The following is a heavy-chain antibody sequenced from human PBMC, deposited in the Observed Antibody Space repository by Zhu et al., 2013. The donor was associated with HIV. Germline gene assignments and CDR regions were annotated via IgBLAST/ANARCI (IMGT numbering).Heavy chain of an antibody. CDR1: IHRLSAT. CDR2: ISAYNGNT. Sequence: QVXLXQVXAEVKKAWGRPVKVSWQGFWIHRLSATNTALGATGPGQGLEWMGWISAYNGNTNYAQKLQGRVTMTTDTSTSTAYMELRSLRSDDTAVYYCARDPEDLSVAHNWFDPWGQGTLVTVSS. D-gene: IGHD6-19*01. J-gene: IGHJ5*02. V-gene: IGHV1-18*04. CDR3: ARDPEDLSVAHNWFDP.